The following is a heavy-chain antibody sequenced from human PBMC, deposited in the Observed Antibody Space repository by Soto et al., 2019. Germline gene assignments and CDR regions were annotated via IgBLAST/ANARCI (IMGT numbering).Heavy chain of an antibody. J-gene: IGHJ6*04. CDR3: AKGPAIVLVPAAMNYYYGMDV. CDR2: ISYDGSNK. CDR1: GFTFSSYG. Sequence: GGSLRLSCAASGFTFSSYGMHWVRQAPGKGLEWVAVISYDGSNKYYADSVKGRFTISRDNSKNTLYLQMNSLRAEDTAVYYWAKGPAIVLVPAAMNYYYGMDVWGKGTTVTSPQ. V-gene: IGHV3-30*18. D-gene: IGHD2-2*01.